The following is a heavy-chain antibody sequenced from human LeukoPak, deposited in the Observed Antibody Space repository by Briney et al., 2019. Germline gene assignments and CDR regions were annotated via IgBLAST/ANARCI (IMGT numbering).Heavy chain of an antibody. Sequence: ASVKVSCKASGYTSTGYYMHWVRQAPGQGLEWMGWISAYSGNTSYAQRFQGRVTTSTETSTNTAYMELTSLRSDDTAIYFCARGSSSQYFRYWGQGTLVTVSS. CDR3: ARGSSSQYFRY. J-gene: IGHJ1*01. CDR2: ISAYSGNT. V-gene: IGHV1-18*04. D-gene: IGHD3-3*01. CDR1: GYTSTGYY.